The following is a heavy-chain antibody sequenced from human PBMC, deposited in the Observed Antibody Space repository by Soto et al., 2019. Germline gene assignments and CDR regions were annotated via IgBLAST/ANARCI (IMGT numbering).Heavy chain of an antibody. Sequence: GGSLRLSCAASGFTFSSYAMSWVRQAPGKGLEWVSAISGSGGSTYYADSVKGRFTISRDNSKNTLYLQMNSLRAEDTAVYYCAKDGAIVLMVYARLFDYWGQGTLVTVSS. V-gene: IGHV3-23*01. CDR2: ISGSGGST. D-gene: IGHD2-8*01. CDR1: GFTFSSYA. J-gene: IGHJ4*02. CDR3: AKDGAIVLMVYARLFDY.